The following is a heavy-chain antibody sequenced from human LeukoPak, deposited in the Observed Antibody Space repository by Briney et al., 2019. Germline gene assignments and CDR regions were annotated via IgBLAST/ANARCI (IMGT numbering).Heavy chain of an antibody. J-gene: IGHJ4*02. V-gene: IGHV1-46*01. CDR1: GYTFTTYY. CDR3: ARDGESSGSDDFDY. Sequence: ASVKVSCKASGYTFTTYYMHWVRQAPGQGLEWMGIIDPSGGSTSYAQKFQGRVTMTRDTSISTAYMELSRLRSDDTAFYYCARDGESSGSDDFDYWGQGTLVTVSS. CDR2: IDPSGGST. D-gene: IGHD1-26*01.